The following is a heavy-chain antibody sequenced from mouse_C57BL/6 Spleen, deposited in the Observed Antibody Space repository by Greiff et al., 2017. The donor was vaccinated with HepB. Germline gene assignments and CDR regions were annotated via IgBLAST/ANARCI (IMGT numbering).Heavy chain of an antibody. Sequence: VMLVESGPGLVAPSQSLSITCTVSGFSLTSYGVHWVRQPPGKGLEWLVVIWSDGSTTYNSALKSRLSISKDNSKSQVFLKMNSLQTDDTAMYYCARHWDSNYGYAMDYWGQGTSVTVSS. CDR2: IWSDGST. V-gene: IGHV2-6-1*01. D-gene: IGHD2-5*01. J-gene: IGHJ4*01. CDR1: GFSLTSYG. CDR3: ARHWDSNYGYAMDY.